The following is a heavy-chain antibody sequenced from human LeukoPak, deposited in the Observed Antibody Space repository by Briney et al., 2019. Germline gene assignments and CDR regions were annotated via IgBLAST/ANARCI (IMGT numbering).Heavy chain of an antibody. J-gene: IGHJ3*02. CDR2: INPDRSEK. D-gene: IGHD2-21*01. CDR1: GFSFSTHY. V-gene: IGHV3-7*01. CDR3: ARDPAYGALDI. Sequence: GGSLRLSCAASGFSFSTHYMSWVRQAPGKGLAWVAIINPDRSEKSYMDSVKGRFTISRDNSEKLLYLNMNNLRAEDAALYYCARDPAYGALDIWGQGTVVTVSA.